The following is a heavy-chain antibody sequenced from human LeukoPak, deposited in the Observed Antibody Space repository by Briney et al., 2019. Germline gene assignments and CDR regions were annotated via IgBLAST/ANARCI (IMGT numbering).Heavy chain of an antibody. J-gene: IGHJ6*03. V-gene: IGHV1-2*06. CDR3: ARGVSGYQGYYNMDV. CDR2: INPSSGGT. CDR1: GYTFTGYY. D-gene: IGHD3-22*01. Sequence: GASVKVSCKASGYTFTGYYIHWVRQAPGQGLEWMGRINPSSGGTKYAQKFQGRVTMARDTSISTAYMEVSTLRSDDTAVYYCARGVSGYQGYYNMDVWDKGTTVTVSS.